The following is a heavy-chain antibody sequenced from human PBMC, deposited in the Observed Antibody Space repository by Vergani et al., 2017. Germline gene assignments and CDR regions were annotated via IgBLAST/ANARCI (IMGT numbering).Heavy chain of an antibody. Sequence: EVQLLESGGGLVQPGGSLRLSCAASGFTFSSYAMHWVRQAPGKGLEWVSGISWNSGSIGYADSVKGRFTISRDNAKNSLYLQMNSLRAEDTALYYCARGRGDNKQRVMYYFDYWGQGTLVTVSS. CDR2: ISWNSGSI. D-gene: IGHD1-14*01. CDR3: ARGRGDNKQRVMYYFDY. V-gene: IGHV3-9*01. J-gene: IGHJ4*02. CDR1: GFTFSSYA.